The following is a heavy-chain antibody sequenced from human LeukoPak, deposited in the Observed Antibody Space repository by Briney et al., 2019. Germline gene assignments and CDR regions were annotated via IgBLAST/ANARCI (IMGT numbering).Heavy chain of an antibody. CDR1: GGSFSGYY. D-gene: IGHD2-15*01. J-gene: IGHJ5*02. CDR3: ARGGFIVVVVAATHTYNWFDP. Sequence: SETLSLTCAVYGGSFSGYYWSWIRQPPGKGLEWIGEINHSGSTNYNPSLKSRVTISVDTSKNQFSLKLSSVTAADTAVYCCARGGFIVVVVAATHTYNWFDPWGQGTLVTVSS. V-gene: IGHV4-34*01. CDR2: INHSGST.